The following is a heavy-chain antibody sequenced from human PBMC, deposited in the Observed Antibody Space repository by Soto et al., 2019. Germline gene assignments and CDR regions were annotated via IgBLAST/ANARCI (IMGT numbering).Heavy chain of an antibody. D-gene: IGHD5-18*01. CDR1: GFTVSSNY. J-gene: IGHJ6*02. Sequence: PGGSLRLSCAASGFTVSSNYMSWFRQAPGKGLEWVSVIYSGGSTYYADSVKGRFTISRDNSKNTLYLQMNSLRAEDTAVYYCAREYSSGYYYFYAMDVWGQGTTVTVSS. CDR3: AREYSSGYYYFYAMDV. CDR2: IYSGGST. V-gene: IGHV3-66*01.